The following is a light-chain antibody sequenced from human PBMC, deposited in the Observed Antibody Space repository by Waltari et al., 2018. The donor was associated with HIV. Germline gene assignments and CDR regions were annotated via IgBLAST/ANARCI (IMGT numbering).Light chain of an antibody. J-gene: IGKJ4*01. CDR1: QIVSSE. Sequence: IERTQFHAPLSVSQGRKATLSCRASQIVSSELACYQQKPGQAPRLLIYDASTRATGIPARFSGSGSGTEFTLTISSLQSEDFAVYYCQQYNNWPPVTFGGGTKVEIK. CDR3: QQYNNWPPVT. V-gene: IGKV3-15*01. CDR2: DAS.